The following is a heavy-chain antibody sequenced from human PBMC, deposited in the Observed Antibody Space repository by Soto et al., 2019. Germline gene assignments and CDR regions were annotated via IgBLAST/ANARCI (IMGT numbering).Heavy chain of an antibody. CDR1: GFTLSRYG. CDR2: ISYEGGYY. J-gene: IGHJ4*02. Sequence: GGSLRLSCAASGFTLSRYGMDWVRQAPGKGWEWVGVISYEGGYYLYADAVTGRFTISRDNSKNTVYLQMVSLRVEDTAVYYCAKDLSSSWPPDYWGQGTLVTVSS. V-gene: IGHV3-30*18. D-gene: IGHD6-13*01. CDR3: AKDLSSSWPPDY.